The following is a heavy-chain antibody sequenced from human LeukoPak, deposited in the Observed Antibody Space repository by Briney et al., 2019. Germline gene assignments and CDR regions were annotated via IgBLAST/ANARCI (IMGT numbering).Heavy chain of an antibody. J-gene: IGHJ5*02. CDR2: ISGSAGNT. CDR3: AKNPTGYPNWFDL. D-gene: IGHD3-9*01. Sequence: GGSLRLSCAASRFTFSTYVMTWVRQAPGKGLEWVSSISGSAGNTYCADSVKGRFTISRDNSKNTLYLQMNSLRAEDTAVYYCAKNPTGYPNWFDLWGQGTLVTVSS. V-gene: IGHV3-23*01. CDR1: RFTFSTYV.